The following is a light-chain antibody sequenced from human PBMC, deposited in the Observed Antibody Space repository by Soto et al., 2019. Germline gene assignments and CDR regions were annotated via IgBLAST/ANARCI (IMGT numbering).Light chain of an antibody. J-gene: IGKJ1*01. V-gene: IGKV4-1*01. CDR2: WAS. Sequence: DIGMTQSPDSLAVSLGERATINCKSSQSVLYSSNNKNYLAWYQQKPGQPPKLLIYWASTRESGVPDRLSGSGSGTDFTLTISSLQAEDVAVYYCQQYYSTPMTFGQGTKVDI. CDR3: QQYYSTPMT. CDR1: QSVLYSSNNKNY.